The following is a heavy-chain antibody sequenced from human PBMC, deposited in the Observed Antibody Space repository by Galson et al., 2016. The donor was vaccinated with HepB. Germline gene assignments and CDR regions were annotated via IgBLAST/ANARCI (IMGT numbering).Heavy chain of an antibody. J-gene: IGHJ2*01. CDR2: IYPGDSNI. Sequence: QSGAEVKKPGESLKISCKGSGYSFSTYWIGWVRQMPGKGLEWMAIIYPGDSNIKYSPSFQGQVTISVDKSISSAYLQWSSLKASDSAMYYCASRVAYNFGWYVDLWGRGTLVTVSS. D-gene: IGHD5-24*01. CDR3: ASRVAYNFGWYVDL. CDR1: GYSFSTYW. V-gene: IGHV5-51*01.